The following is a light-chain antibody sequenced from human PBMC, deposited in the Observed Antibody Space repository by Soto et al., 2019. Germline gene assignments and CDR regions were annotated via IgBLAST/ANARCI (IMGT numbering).Light chain of an antibody. Sequence: DIPMTQSPSTLSASVGRRVTITCRASQSISSWLAWYQQKKGKAPKILIYDASSLESGVPSRFSGSGYGTEVNLTISSLQTDDFATYYCQQYNSYPWTFGQGTKVDI. V-gene: IGKV1-5*01. CDR1: QSISSW. CDR3: QQYNSYPWT. CDR2: DAS. J-gene: IGKJ1*01.